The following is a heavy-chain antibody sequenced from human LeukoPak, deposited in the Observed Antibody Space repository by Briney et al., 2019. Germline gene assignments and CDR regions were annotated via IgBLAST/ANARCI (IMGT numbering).Heavy chain of an antibody. CDR1: GFTFSSYA. Sequence: GGSLRLSCAASGFTFSSYAMHWVRQAPGKGLEWVAVISYDGSNKYYADSVKGRFTISRDNSKNTLYLQMNSLRAEDTAVYYCARVSIAVAGPRTGPRDYWGQGTLVTVSS. J-gene: IGHJ4*02. CDR3: ARVSIAVAGPRTGPRDY. V-gene: IGHV3-30*04. CDR2: ISYDGSNK. D-gene: IGHD6-19*01.